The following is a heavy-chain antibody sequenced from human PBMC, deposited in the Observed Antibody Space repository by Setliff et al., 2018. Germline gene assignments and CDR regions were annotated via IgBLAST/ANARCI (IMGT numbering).Heavy chain of an antibody. J-gene: IGHJ6*02. CDR2: IKRESDGGTT. Sequence: GGSLRLSCAAPGFTFSNAWMSWVRQAPGKGLEWVGRIKRESDGGTTDYAAPVKGRFTISRDDSKNTLYLQMNSLKTEDTAVYYCISLWLGYYGLDVWGQGTTVTVSS. D-gene: IGHD5-18*01. V-gene: IGHV3-15*01. CDR1: GFTFSNAW. CDR3: ISLWLGYYGLDV.